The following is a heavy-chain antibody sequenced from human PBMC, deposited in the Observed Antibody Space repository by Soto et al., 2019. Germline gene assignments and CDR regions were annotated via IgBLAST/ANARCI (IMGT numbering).Heavy chain of an antibody. CDR2: INAGNGNT. CDR3: AGSPLYCGGDCYSVCFGMECAFDI. J-gene: IGHJ3*02. V-gene: IGHV1-3*01. Sequence: ASVKVSCKASGYTFTSYAMHWVRQAPGQRLEWMGWINAGNGNTKYSQKFQGRVTITRDTSASTAYMELSSLRSEDTAVYYCAGSPLYCGGDCYSVCFGMECAFDIWGQGTMVTVSS. D-gene: IGHD2-21*02. CDR1: GYTFTSYA.